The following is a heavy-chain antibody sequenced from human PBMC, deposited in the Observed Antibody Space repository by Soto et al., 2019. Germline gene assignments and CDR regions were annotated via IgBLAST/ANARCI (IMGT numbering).Heavy chain of an antibody. CDR1: GFTFSSYA. CDR3: ARDPGVTAIRYYFDY. Sequence: QVQLVESGGGVVQPGRSLRLSFAASGFTFSSYAMHWVRQAPGKGLEWVAVISYDGSNKYYADSVKGRFTISRDNSKNTLYLQMNSLRAEDTAVYYCARDPGVTAIRYYFDYWGQGTLVTVSS. J-gene: IGHJ4*02. D-gene: IGHD2-21*02. CDR2: ISYDGSNK. V-gene: IGHV3-30-3*01.